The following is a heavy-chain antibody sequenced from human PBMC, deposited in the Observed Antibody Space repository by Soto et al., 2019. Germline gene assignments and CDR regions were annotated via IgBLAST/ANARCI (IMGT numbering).Heavy chain of an antibody. CDR2: IDPSDSYT. D-gene: IGHD2-15*01. CDR3: ARFGDCSGGSCNSYYYYYGMDV. CDR1: GYSFTSYW. J-gene: IGHJ6*02. Sequence: GASLKISCKGSGYSFTSYWISWVRQMPGKGLEWMGRIDPSDSYTNYSPSFQGHVTISADKSISTAYLQWSSLKASDTAMYYCARFGDCSGGSCNSYYYYYGMDVWGQGTTVTVSS. V-gene: IGHV5-10-1*01.